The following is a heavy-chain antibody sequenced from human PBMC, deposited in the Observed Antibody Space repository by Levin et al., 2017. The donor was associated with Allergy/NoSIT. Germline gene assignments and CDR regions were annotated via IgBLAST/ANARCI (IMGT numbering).Heavy chain of an antibody. CDR1: GESISSSRYY. Sequence: SETLSLTCSVSGESISSSRYYWAWIRQSPGRELEWIGTIYYSGTSYYSPSLKSRVTISVDTSKNQFSLKVKSVTATDTAVYYCARLNGYGGGNSCSAGEFDYWGQGARVTVSS. CDR2: IYYSGTS. V-gene: IGHV4-39*01. J-gene: IGHJ4*02. D-gene: IGHD2-15*01. CDR3: ARLNGYGGGNSCSAGEFDY.